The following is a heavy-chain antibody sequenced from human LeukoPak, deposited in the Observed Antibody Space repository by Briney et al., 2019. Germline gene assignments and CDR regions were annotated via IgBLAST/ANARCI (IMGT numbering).Heavy chain of an antibody. V-gene: IGHV3-74*01. CDR1: GFTFSPVW. D-gene: IGHD3-10*01. CDR2: ISNDGSYT. J-gene: IGHJ3*02. CDR3: ARGDYYGSGSYYHDVFDI. Sequence: GGSLRLSCAASGFTFSPVWMHWVRHAPGKGLMWVSHISNDGSYTTYADSVKGRLTIARDNAKNSLYLQMNSLRAEDTAVYYCARGDYYGSGSYYHDVFDIWGQGTMVTVSS.